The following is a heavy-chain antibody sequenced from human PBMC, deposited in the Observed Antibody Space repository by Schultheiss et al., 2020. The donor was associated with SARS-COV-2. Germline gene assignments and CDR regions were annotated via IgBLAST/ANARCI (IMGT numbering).Heavy chain of an antibody. V-gene: IGHV4-61*02. Sequence: SETLSLTCTVSGDSINSGTYYWSWIRQPAGKGLEWIGLISTSGNSNYNPSLKSRVTISVVTSKNQFSLKLSSVTAADTAVYYCARGAMTLFDHWGQGILVTVSS. CDR2: ISTSGNS. CDR3: ARGAMTLFDH. CDR1: GDSINSGTYY. J-gene: IGHJ4*02. D-gene: IGHD2-21*02.